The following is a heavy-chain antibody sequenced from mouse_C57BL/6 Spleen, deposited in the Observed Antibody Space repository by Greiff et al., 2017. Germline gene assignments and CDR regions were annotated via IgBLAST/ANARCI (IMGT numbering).Heavy chain of an antibody. CDR2: ISYDGSN. CDR1: GYSITSGYY. Sequence: EVKLEESGPGLVKPSQSLSLTCSVTGYSITSGYYWNWIRQFPGNKLEWMGYISYDGSNNYNPSLKNRISITRDTSKNQFFLKLNYVTTEDTATYYCAREGGYGYFDYWGQGTTLTVSS. D-gene: IGHD3-1*01. V-gene: IGHV3-6*01. CDR3: AREGGYGYFDY. J-gene: IGHJ2*01.